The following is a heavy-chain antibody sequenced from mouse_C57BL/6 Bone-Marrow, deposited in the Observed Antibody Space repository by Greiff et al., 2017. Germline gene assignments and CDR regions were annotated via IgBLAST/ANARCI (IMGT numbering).Heavy chain of an antibody. J-gene: IGHJ4*01. CDR2: IWWDDDK. V-gene: IGHV8-8*01. CDR3: ASDGYYVLYAMDY. Sequence: QVTLKVSGPGILQPSQTLSLTCSFSGFSLSTFGMGVGWIRQPSGKGLEWLAQIWWDDDKYYNLALKSRLTISKDTSTNQVFLKIANVDTADTATYYCASDGYYVLYAMDYWGQGTSVTVSS. CDR1: GFSLSTFGMG. D-gene: IGHD2-3*01.